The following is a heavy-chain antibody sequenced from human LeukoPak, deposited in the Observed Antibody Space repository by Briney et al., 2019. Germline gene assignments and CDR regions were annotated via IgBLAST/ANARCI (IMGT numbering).Heavy chain of an antibody. CDR1: GFTFSSYA. CDR3: ARLSDY. CDR2: ISYDGSNK. Sequence: GRSLRLSCAASGFTFSSYAMHWVRQAPGKGLEWVAVISYDGSNKYYADSVKGRFTISRDNSKNTLYLQMNSLRAEDTAVYYCARLSDYWGQGTLVTVPS. V-gene: IGHV3-30-3*01. J-gene: IGHJ4*02.